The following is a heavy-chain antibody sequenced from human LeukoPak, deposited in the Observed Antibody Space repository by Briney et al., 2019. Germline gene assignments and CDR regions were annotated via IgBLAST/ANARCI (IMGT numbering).Heavy chain of an antibody. J-gene: IGHJ4*02. CDR3: ARDRFYCSGGSCYSEYFDY. D-gene: IGHD2-15*01. Sequence: ASVKVSCKASRGTFSSYAISWVRQAPGQGLEWMGGIIPIFGTANYAQKFQGRVTITADESTSTAYMELSSLRSEDMAVYYCARDRFYCSGGSCYSEYFDYWGQGTLVTVSS. V-gene: IGHV1-69*13. CDR2: IIPIFGTA. CDR1: RGTFSSYA.